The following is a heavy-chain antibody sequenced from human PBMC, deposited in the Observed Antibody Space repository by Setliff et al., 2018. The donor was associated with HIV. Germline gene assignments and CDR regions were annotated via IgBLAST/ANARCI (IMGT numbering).Heavy chain of an antibody. V-gene: IGHV1-69*10. D-gene: IGHD1-26*01. CDR3: ARDRGGSSYFDY. J-gene: IGHJ4*02. CDR1: GVTFSSYA. CDR2: IIPILGIA. Sequence: SVKVSCKASGVTFSSYAISWVRQAPGQGLEWMGGIIPILGIANYAQKFQGRVTITADESTSTAYMELSSLRSEDTAVYYCARDRGGSSYFDYWGQGTLVTVSS.